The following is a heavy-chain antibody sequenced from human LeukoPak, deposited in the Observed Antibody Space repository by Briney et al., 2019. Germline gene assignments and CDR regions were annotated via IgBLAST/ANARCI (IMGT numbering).Heavy chain of an antibody. D-gene: IGHD2-15*01. J-gene: IGHJ6*02. CDR2: IIPIFGTA. Sequence: GASVRVSCTPSVGTFISYAISWVRQAPGQGLEWMGGIIPIFGTANYAQKFQGRGTITADESTSTAYMELSSLRSEDTAVYYCARSLFYIVVVVAATPQPNYYYGMDVWGQGTTVTVSS. CDR1: VGTFISYA. CDR3: ARSLFYIVVVVAATPQPNYYYGMDV. V-gene: IGHV1-69*13.